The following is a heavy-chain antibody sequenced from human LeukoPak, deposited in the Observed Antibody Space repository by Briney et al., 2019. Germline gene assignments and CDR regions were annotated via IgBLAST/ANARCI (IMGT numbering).Heavy chain of an antibody. V-gene: IGHV4-39*07. J-gene: IGHJ4*02. CDR3: ARLDIVIVPSTAFDY. D-gene: IGHD2-2*01. Sequence: SETLSLTCTVSGGSISSRSYCWGWIRQPPGKGLEWIGSICNAGTTYYNPSLKTRITISVDTSKNQFSLKLSSVTAADTAVYYCARLDIVIVPSTAFDYWGQGTLVTVSS. CDR1: GGSISSRSYC. CDR2: ICNAGTT.